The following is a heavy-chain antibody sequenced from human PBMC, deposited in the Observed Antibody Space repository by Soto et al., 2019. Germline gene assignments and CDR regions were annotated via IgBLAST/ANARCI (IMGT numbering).Heavy chain of an antibody. CDR2: IKQDGTEK. CDR3: ARTNGRGSYYHRFDY. J-gene: IGHJ4*02. D-gene: IGHD3-10*01. CDR1: GFTFSTSW. Sequence: SLRLSCAASGFTFSTSWMNWVRQAPGKGLEWVANIKQDGTEKYYVDSVKGRFTISRDNAKNSLFLQMNSLRAEDTAVYYCARTNGRGSYYHRFDYGGRGTLVTVSS. V-gene: IGHV3-7*01.